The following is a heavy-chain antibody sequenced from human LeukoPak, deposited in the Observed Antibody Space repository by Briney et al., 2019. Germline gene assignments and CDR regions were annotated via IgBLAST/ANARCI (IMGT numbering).Heavy chain of an antibody. D-gene: IGHD2-8*02. CDR3: ATYRQVLLPFES. J-gene: IGHJ4*02. CDR2: IFPSGGEI. Sequence: AGGSLRLSCAASGFTFSTFAMIWVRQPPGKGLEWVSSIFPSGGEIRYADSVRGRFTISRDNSKSTLPLQMNSLRAEDTAIYYCATYRQVLLPFESWGQGTLVTVSS. CDR1: GFTFSTFA. V-gene: IGHV3-23*01.